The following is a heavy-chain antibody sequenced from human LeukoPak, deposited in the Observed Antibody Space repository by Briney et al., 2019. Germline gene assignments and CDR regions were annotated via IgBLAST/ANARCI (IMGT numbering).Heavy chain of an antibody. J-gene: IGHJ5*02. V-gene: IGHV4-34*01. CDR3: ARYASGSYYWFDP. CDR2: VYYTGSA. D-gene: IGHD3-10*01. Sequence: SETLSLTCAVYGGSFSAYYWSWIRQPPGKGLEWIATVYYTGSAYYNPSLKSRVTISVDTSKSQFSLKLSSVTTADTTLYYCARYASGSYYWFDPWGQGTLVTVSS. CDR1: GGSFSAYY.